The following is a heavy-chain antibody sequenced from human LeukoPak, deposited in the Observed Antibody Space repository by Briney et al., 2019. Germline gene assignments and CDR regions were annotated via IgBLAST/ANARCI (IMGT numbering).Heavy chain of an antibody. CDR2: IYSGGGT. CDR3: AGSVDTAMVPYYYYGMDV. V-gene: IGHV3-53*04. D-gene: IGHD5-18*01. J-gene: IGHJ6*02. Sequence: GGSLRLSCAASGFTVSSNYMSWVRQAPGKGLEWVSVIYSGGGTYYADSVKGRFTISRHNSKNTLYLQMNSLRAEDTAVYYCAGSVDTAMVPYYYYGMDVWGQGTTVTVSS. CDR1: GFTVSSNY.